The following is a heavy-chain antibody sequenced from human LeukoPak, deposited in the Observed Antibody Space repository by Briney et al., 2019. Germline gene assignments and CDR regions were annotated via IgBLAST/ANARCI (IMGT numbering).Heavy chain of an antibody. J-gene: IGHJ4*02. CDR3: ARGQIVVVPAAISFDY. Sequence: GASVKVSCKASGYTFTSYGMRWVRQAPGKGLEWMGGIIPIFGTANYAQKFQGRVTITADASTSTAYMELSSLRSEDTAVYYCARGQIVVVPAAISFDYWGQGTLVTVSS. D-gene: IGHD2-2*01. V-gene: IGHV1-69*13. CDR1: GYTFTSYG. CDR2: IIPIFGTA.